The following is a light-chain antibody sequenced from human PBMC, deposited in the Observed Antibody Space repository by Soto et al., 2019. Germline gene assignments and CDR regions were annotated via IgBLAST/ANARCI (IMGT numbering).Light chain of an antibody. CDR3: QRYDDAPLT. J-gene: IGKJ4*01. CDR2: AAS. CDR1: QDIANY. V-gene: IGKV1-27*01. Sequence: DIQMTQSPSSLSASVGDRVTMTCRASQDIANYLVWYQQQPGKVPKLLIYAASTLYSGVPSRFSGSGSGTDFTLAISSLQPEDVGTYYCQRYDDAPLTFGGGTKVDIK.